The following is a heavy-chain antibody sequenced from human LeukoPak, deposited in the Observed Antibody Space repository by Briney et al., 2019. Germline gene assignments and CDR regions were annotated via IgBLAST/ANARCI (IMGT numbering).Heavy chain of an antibody. CDR2: INGDGRDT. J-gene: IGHJ5*02. CDR3: ARERLSYCGADCP. D-gene: IGHD2-21*02. CDR1: GFTFNNYW. Sequence: GGSLRLSCVASGFTFNNYWMHWVRQAPGKGPVCVSCINGDGRDTLYADSVKGRFTISRDNAKNTVYLQMSSLRVEDTAIYYCARERLSYCGADCPWGQGTQVTVSS. V-gene: IGHV3-74*01.